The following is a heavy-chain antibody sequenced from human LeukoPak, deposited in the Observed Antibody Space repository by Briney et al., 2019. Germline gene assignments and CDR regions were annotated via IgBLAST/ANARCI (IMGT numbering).Heavy chain of an antibody. CDR2: IDTSGST. J-gene: IGHJ6*02. V-gene: IGHV4-4*07. CDR3: ASDLPGFGWYYYYGMDV. CDR1: GGSISRYY. D-gene: IGHD6-19*01. Sequence: PSETLSLTCTVSGGSISRYYWSWIRQAAGKGLEWIGRIDTSGSTNYNPSLKSRLTMSVDTSTNPFSLNMSSATAADTAVYYSASDLPGFGWYYYYGMDVWGHGTTVTVSS.